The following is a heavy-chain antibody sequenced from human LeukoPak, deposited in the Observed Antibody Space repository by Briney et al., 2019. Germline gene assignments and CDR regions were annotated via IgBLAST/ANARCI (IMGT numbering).Heavy chain of an antibody. D-gene: IGHD6-13*01. V-gene: IGHV4-31*03. Sequence: SQTLSLTCTVSGGSISSGGYYWSWIRQHPGKGLEWIGNIYYSGSTYYNPSLKSRVTISLDTSKSQFSLKLSSVTAADTAVCYCARDYRPYSSSWYYDYWGQGTLVTVSS. CDR1: GGSISSGGYY. CDR3: ARDYRPYSSSWYYDY. CDR2: IYYSGST. J-gene: IGHJ4*02.